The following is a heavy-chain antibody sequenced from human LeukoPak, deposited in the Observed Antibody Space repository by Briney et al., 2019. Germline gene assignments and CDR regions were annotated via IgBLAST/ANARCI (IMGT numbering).Heavy chain of an antibody. CDR3: TTDYEWELPDY. CDR2: IKSKTDGGTT. CDR1: GFTFSNAW. J-gene: IGHJ4*02. Sequence: GGSLRLSCAASGFTFSNAWMSWVRLAPGKGLEWVGRIKSKTDGGTTDYAAPVKGRFTISRDDSKNTLYLQMNSLKTEDTAVYYCTTDYEWELPDYWGQGTLVTVSS. V-gene: IGHV3-15*01. D-gene: IGHD1-26*01.